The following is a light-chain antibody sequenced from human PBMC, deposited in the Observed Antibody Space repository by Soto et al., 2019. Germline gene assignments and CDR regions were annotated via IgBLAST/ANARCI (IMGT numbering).Light chain of an antibody. V-gene: IGKV3-15*01. CDR1: QSVSNN. CDR3: QQYNNWLFT. Sequence: ELVMTQSPATLSVSPGERATLSCRASQSVSNNLAWYQQKPGQVPRLLIYGASTRASGIPARFSGSGSGTEFTLTISSLQSEDFAVYYCQQYNNWLFTFGPGTKVDIK. J-gene: IGKJ3*01. CDR2: GAS.